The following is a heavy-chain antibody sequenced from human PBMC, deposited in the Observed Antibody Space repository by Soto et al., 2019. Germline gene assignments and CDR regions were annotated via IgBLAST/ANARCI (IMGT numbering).Heavy chain of an antibody. J-gene: IGHJ3*02. CDR1: GGTFSSYT. CDR2: IIPILGIA. Sequence: QVQLVQSGAEVKKPGSSVKVSCKASGGTFSSYTISWVRQAPGQGLEWMGRIIPILGIANYAQKFQGRVTITEDQSTSTAYMGLSSLRSEDTAVYYCARGRQTEAFDIWGQGTMVTVSS. V-gene: IGHV1-69*02. CDR3: ARGRQTEAFDI.